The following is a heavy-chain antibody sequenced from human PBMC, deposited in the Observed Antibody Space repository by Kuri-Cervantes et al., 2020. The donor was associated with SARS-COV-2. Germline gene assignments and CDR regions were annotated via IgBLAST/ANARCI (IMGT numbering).Heavy chain of an antibody. CDR3: ARHSEYGDYVPPGGAFDI. CDR1: GVSVSGGTYY. D-gene: IGHD4-17*01. CDR2: LDTSGST. J-gene: IGHJ3*02. V-gene: IGHV4-61*09. Sequence: SQTLSLTCAVSGVSVSGGTYYWSWIRQPAGKGLEWIGHLDTSGSTTYNPSLKSRVTISVDTSKNQFSLKLSSVTAADTAVYYCARHSEYGDYVPPGGAFDIWGQGTMVTVSS.